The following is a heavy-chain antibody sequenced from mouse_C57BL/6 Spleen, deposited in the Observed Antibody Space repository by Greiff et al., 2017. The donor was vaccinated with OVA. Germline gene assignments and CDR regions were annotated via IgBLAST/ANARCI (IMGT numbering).Heavy chain of an antibody. V-gene: IGHV1-15*01. Sequence: HLHQSVSELVRPGASVTLSCNASGYTFTDYEMHWVKQTPVHGLEWIGAIDPETGGTAYKQKFKGKAILTAYKSSSTAYMELRSLTSEDSAVYYCTRRGTGAWFAYWGQGTLVTVSA. CDR2: IDPETGGT. D-gene: IGHD1-1*02. J-gene: IGHJ3*01. CDR3: TRRGTGAWFAY. CDR1: GYTFTDYE.